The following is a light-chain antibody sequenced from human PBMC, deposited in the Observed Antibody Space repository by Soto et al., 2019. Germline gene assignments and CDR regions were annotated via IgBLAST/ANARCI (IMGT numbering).Light chain of an antibody. CDR2: DAS. Sequence: DIQMTHSPSTLSASVGDRVAITGRASQSISTWLAWYQQKPGKAPKLLIYDASSLESGVPSRFSGSGSGTEFTLTISSLQPDDFATYYCQQYYTYSWTFGQGTKVDIK. CDR1: QSISTW. CDR3: QQYYTYSWT. J-gene: IGKJ1*01. V-gene: IGKV1-5*01.